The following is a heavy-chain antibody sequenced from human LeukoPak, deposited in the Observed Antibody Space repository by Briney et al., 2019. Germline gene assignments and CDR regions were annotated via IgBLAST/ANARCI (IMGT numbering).Heavy chain of an antibody. CDR3: ARDRLYYDFWSGYQFYYYYGMDV. D-gene: IGHD3-3*01. CDR1: GGPISSYY. V-gene: IGHV4-59*01. J-gene: IGHJ6*02. Sequence: SETLSLTCTVSGGPISSYYWSWIRQPPGKGLEWIGYIYYSGSTNYNPSLKSRVTISVDTSKNQFSLKLSSVTAADTAVYYCARDRLYYDFWSGYQFYYYYGMDVWGQGTTVTVSS. CDR2: IYYSGST.